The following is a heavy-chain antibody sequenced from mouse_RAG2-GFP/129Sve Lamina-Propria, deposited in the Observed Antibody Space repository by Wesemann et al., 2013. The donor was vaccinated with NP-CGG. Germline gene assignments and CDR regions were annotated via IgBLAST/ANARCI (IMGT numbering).Heavy chain of an antibody. CDR3: ARRAYGYSWFAY. D-gene: IGHD2-2*01. CDR2: ISDGGSYT. Sequence: GGGLVKPGGSLKLSCAASGFTFSSYAMSWVRQTPEKRLEWVATISDGGSYTYYPDNVKGRFTISRDNAKNNLYLQMSHLKSEDTAMYYCARRAYGYSWFAYWGQGTLVTVSA. J-gene: IGHJ3*01. CDR1: GFTFSSYA. V-gene: IGHV5-4*01.